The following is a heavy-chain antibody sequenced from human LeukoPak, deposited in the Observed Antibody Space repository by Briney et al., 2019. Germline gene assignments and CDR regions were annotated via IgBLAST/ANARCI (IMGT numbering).Heavy chain of an antibody. CDR2: IYSGGST. CDR3: VKDWGVLPDYTADGFDI. CDR1: GFTVSSNY. Sequence: GGSLRLSCAVSGFTVSSNYMSWVRQAPGKELEWVSVIYSGGSTHYADSVKGRFTISRDNSQNTMHLQMNSLRLEDTAVYYCVKDWGVLPDYTADGFDIWGPGTMVTVSS. J-gene: IGHJ3*02. D-gene: IGHD3-10*01. V-gene: IGHV3-53*05.